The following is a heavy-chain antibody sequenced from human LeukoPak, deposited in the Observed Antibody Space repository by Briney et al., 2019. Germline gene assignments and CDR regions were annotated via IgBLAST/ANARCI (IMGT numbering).Heavy chain of an antibody. CDR1: GYTLTELS. J-gene: IGHJ4*02. CDR3: AAVSSGWYYFDY. V-gene: IGHV1-24*01. D-gene: IGHD6-19*01. CDR2: FDPEDGET. Sequence: ASVKVSCKVSGYTLTELSMHWVRQAPGKGLEWMGGFDPEDGETIYAQKFQGRVTMTEDTSTDTAYMELSSLRPEDTAVYHCAAVSSGWYYFDYWGQGTLVTVSS.